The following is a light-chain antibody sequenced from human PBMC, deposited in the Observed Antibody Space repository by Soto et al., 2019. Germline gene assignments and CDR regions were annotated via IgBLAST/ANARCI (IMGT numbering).Light chain of an antibody. CDR3: QQYNIYSWT. V-gene: IGKV1-5*01. J-gene: IGKJ1*01. Sequence: DIQMTQSPSTLSASVGDRVTITCRASQTISDWLAWYQQKPGKAPNLLIYHASSLDSGVPSRFSGSGSGTEFTLTISSLQPDDFATYFCQQYNIYSWTSGQGTKVDIK. CDR2: HAS. CDR1: QTISDW.